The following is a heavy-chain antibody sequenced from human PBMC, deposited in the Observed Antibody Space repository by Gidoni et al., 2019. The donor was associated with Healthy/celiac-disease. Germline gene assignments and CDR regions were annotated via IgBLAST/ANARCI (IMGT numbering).Heavy chain of an antibody. J-gene: IGHJ5*02. CDR1: GGSISSGGYY. V-gene: IGHV4-31*03. CDR3: ARDLNRSTAPHWFDP. D-gene: IGHD1-1*01. CDR2: IYYSGST. Sequence: QVQLQESGPGLVKPSQTLSLTCPVSGGSISSGGYYWSWIRQHPGKGLEWIGYIYYSGSTYYNPSLKSRVTISVVTSKNQFSLKLSSVTAADTAVYYCARDLNRSTAPHWFDPWGQGTLVTVSS.